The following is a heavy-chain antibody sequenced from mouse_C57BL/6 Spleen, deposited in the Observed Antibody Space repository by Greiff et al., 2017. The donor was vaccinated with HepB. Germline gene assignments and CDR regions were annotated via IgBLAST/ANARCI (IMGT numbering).Heavy chain of an antibody. Sequence: VQLQQSGPGLVQPSQSLSITCTVSGFSLTSYGVHWVRQSPGKGLEWLGVIWSGGSTDYNAAFISRLSISKDNSKSQVFFKMNSLQADDTAIYYCARGNYYGSSYKDYWGQGTTLTVSS. CDR3: ARGNYYGSSYKDY. V-gene: IGHV2-2*01. CDR1: GFSLTSYG. J-gene: IGHJ2*01. CDR2: IWSGGST. D-gene: IGHD1-1*01.